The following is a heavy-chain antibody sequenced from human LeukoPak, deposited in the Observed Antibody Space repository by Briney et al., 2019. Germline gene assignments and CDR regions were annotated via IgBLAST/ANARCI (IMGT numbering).Heavy chain of an antibody. D-gene: IGHD1-26*01. CDR2: IIPIFGRA. Sequence: GASVKVSCKAAGDTISAYSLNWVRQAPGQGLEWMGGIIPIFGRAYYAQNFQGRVTITADKSTSTDYMELTSLTSDDTAVYYCARDNSVGETAWWFDPWGQGTLVTVSS. CDR3: ARDNSVGETAWWFDP. J-gene: IGHJ5*02. CDR1: GDTISAYS. V-gene: IGHV1-69*06.